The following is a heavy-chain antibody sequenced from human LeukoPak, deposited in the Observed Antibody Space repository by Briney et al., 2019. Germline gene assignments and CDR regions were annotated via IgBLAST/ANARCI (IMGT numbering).Heavy chain of an antibody. Sequence: GGSLRLSCAASGFTFSSYSMNWVRQAPGKGLEWVSSISSSSNYIYYADSVKGRFTISRDNAKNSLYLQMNSLRAEDTAVYYCTRAEPSMVRGVLIDYWGQGTLVTVSS. CDR1: GFTFSSYS. J-gene: IGHJ4*02. V-gene: IGHV3-21*01. CDR3: TRAEPSMVRGVLIDY. D-gene: IGHD3-10*01. CDR2: ISSSSNYI.